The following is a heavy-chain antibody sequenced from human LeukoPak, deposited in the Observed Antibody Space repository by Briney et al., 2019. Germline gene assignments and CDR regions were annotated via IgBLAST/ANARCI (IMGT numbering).Heavy chain of an antibody. CDR2: IRYDGSVK. D-gene: IGHD2-15*01. CDR1: GFAFNTYG. V-gene: IGHV3-30*02. CDR3: ARDIAHCSGGTCYNIRFDF. Sequence: PGGSLRLSCAASGFAFNTYGMHWVRQAPGKGLEWVAYIRYDGSVKYYVDSVRGRLTISRDNSKNTLYLQMNGLRAEDTAVYYCARDIAHCSGGTCYNIRFDFWGQGTLVTVSS. J-gene: IGHJ5*01.